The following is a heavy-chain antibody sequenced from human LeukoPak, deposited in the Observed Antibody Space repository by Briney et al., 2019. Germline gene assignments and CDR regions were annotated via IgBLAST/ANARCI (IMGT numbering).Heavy chain of an antibody. Sequence: PGGSLRLSCAASGFTFSSYAMSWVRQAPGKGLEWVSAISGSGGSTYYADSVKGRFTISRDNSKNTLYLQMNSLRAEDTAVYYCAKGGRDDYVWGSYRPHAGYYFDYWGQGTLVTVSS. CDR3: AKGGRDDYVWGSYRPHAGYYFDY. CDR1: GFTFSSYA. D-gene: IGHD3-16*02. CDR2: ISGSGGST. V-gene: IGHV3-23*01. J-gene: IGHJ4*02.